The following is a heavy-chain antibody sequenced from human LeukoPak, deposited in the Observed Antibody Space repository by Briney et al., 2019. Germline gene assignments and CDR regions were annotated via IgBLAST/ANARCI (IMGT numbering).Heavy chain of an antibody. D-gene: IGHD1-7*01. J-gene: IGHJ4*02. CDR3: ATVMNYGFDFDY. CDR2: FDPEDGET. CDR1: GYTLTELS. V-gene: IGHV1-24*01. Sequence: ASVKVSCKVSGYTLTELSMHWARQAPGKGLEWMGGFDPEDGETIYAQKFQGRVSMTEDTSTDTAYMELSSLRSEDTAVYYCATVMNYGFDFDYWGQGTLVTVSS.